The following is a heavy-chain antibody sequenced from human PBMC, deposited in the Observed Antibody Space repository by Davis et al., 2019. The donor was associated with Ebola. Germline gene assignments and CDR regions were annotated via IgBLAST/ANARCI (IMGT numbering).Heavy chain of an antibody. CDR1: GNTFTDNT. V-gene: IGHV1-18*01. J-gene: IGHJ4*02. CDR2: ISTYYDNT. CDR3: ARDGKPGYFIEY. D-gene: IGHD4-23*01. Sequence: ASVKVSCKASGNTFTDNTFHWVRQTPGQGLEWMGWISTYYDNTNYVQKFQGRVILTTDTSTSTAYMELRSLGYDDTAVYYCARDGKPGYFIEYWGQGTLVTVSS.